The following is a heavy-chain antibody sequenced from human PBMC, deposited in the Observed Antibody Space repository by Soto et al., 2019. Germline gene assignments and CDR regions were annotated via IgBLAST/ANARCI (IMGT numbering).Heavy chain of an antibody. Sequence: QVQLVQSGAEVKKPGSSVKVSCKASGGTFSSYSISWVRQAPGQGLEWMGRIIPILGLANYAQKFQGRVTITADKSTSTVYMDLSSLRSEDTAVYYCASPMNWSGGSCYLSDFHYWCQGTLVTVSS. J-gene: IGHJ4*02. V-gene: IGHV1-69*02. CDR1: GGTFSSYS. CDR2: IIPILGLA. CDR3: ASPMNWSGGSCYLSDFHY. D-gene: IGHD2-15*01.